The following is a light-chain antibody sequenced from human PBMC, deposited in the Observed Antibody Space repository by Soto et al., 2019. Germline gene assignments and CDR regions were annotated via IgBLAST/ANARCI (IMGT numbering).Light chain of an antibody. J-gene: IGKJ1*01. CDR2: DAS. V-gene: IGKV1-5*01. CDR1: QTINRW. Sequence: DIRMTQSPSTLSASVGDRVTLSCRASQTINRWLAWYQQKPARAPKLLIYDASTLESGVPSRFTRSGSGTQFTLTISNPQPDDSATYYSKPYNAYSSLTFGQGTKVEIK. CDR3: KPYNAYSSLT.